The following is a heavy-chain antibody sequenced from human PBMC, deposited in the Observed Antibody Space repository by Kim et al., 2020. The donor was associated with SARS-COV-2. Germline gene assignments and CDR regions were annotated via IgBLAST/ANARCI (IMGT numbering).Heavy chain of an antibody. CDR3: ATLRYSSNWYYFDY. CDR1: GGSISRYY. D-gene: IGHD6-13*01. V-gene: IGHV4-59*13. J-gene: IGHJ4*02. Sequence: SETLSLTCTVSGGSISRYYWSWIRQPPGKGLEWIGYIYYSGSTNYNPSLKSRVTISVDTSKNQFSLKLSSVTAADTAVYYRATLRYSSNWYYFDYWGQGTLVTVTS. CDR2: IYYSGST.